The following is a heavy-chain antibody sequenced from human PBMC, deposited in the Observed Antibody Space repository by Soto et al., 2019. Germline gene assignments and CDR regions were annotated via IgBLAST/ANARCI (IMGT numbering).Heavy chain of an antibody. J-gene: IGHJ4*02. CDR2: IYYSGRT. V-gene: IGHV4-59*01. D-gene: IGHD5-18*01. CDR1: GGSISGNY. CDR3: ARHGYSDFFDS. Sequence: QVQLQESGPGLVKPSETLSLTCTVSGGSISGNYWSWIRQPPGTGLEWLGYIYYSGRTNYNPSLKTRLTMSVDTSQNLLSLRLSSVTAADTAVYYCARHGYSDFFDSWGQGTLVTVSS.